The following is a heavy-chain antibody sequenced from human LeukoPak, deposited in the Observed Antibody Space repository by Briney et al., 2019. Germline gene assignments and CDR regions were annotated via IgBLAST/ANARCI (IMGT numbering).Heavy chain of an antibody. CDR1: GYTFTGRY. V-gene: IGHV1-2*06. CDR3: ARERTISANWFDP. J-gene: IGHJ5*02. CDR2: IIPNSGGT. D-gene: IGHD3-3*01. Sequence: ASVKVSCKASGYTFTGRYIHWVRQAPGQGLEWMGRIIPNSGGTKYAQKFQGRVTMTRDTSISTAYMELSRLRSDDTAVYYCARERTISANWFDPWGQGTLVTVSS.